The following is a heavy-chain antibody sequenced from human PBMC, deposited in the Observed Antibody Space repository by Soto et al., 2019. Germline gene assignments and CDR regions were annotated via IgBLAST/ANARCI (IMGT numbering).Heavy chain of an antibody. J-gene: IGHJ4*02. V-gene: IGHV3-23*01. CDR3: AQGTIASSASVDN. Sequence: EVYLLESGGGLVQPGGSLRLSCAASGFSFNSYAMDWVRQAPGKGLEWVSVISARGGSPYFADSVKGRFTISRDNSKNVLSLEMNSLRAEDTALYFGAQGTIASSASVDNWGQGPLVLVSS. CDR2: ISARGGSP. CDR1: GFSFNSYA. D-gene: IGHD2-8*01.